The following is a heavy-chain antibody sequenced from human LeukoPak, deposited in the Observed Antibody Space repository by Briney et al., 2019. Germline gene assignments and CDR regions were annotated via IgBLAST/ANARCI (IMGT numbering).Heavy chain of an antibody. CDR2: ISSSSSTI. J-gene: IGHJ4*02. D-gene: IGHD6-13*01. V-gene: IGHV3-48*01. CDR1: GFTFSSYF. CDR3: ARTGYTTAPKQARWIDY. Sequence: GGSLRLSCAASGFTFSSYFMNWVRQAPGKGLEWVSYISSSSSTIYYADSVKGRFTISRDNAKNSLYLQMSSLRAEDTAVYYCARTGYTTAPKQARWIDYWGQGTLVTVSS.